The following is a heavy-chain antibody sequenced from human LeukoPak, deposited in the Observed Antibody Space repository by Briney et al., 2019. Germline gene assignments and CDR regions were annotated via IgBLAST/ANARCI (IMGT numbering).Heavy chain of an antibody. CDR2: INSDGSNT. D-gene: IGHD5-24*01. CDR3: GREQVEMAQLTSTYYFDY. CDR1: GFTFSSYW. J-gene: IGHJ4*02. Sequence: GGSLRLSCAASGFTFSSYWMHWVRQAPGKGLVWVSRINSDGSNTSYADSVKGRFTISRDNAKNTLYLQMNSPRAEETAVYYCGREQVEMAQLTSTYYFDYWGQGTLVTVSS. V-gene: IGHV3-74*01.